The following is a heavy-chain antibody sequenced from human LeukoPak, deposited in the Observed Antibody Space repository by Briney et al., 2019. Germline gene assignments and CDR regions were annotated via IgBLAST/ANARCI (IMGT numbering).Heavy chain of an antibody. J-gene: IGHJ5*02. CDR1: GFTFSSYS. Sequence: PGGSLRLSCAASGFTFSSYSMNWVRQAPGKGLEWVSYISSSSSTIYYADSVKGRFTISRDNAKNSLYLQMNSLRAEDTAVYYCARARIVVVPTTYWLDPWGQGTLVTVSS. CDR3: ARARIVVVPTTYWLDP. V-gene: IGHV3-48*01. D-gene: IGHD2-2*01. CDR2: ISSSSSTI.